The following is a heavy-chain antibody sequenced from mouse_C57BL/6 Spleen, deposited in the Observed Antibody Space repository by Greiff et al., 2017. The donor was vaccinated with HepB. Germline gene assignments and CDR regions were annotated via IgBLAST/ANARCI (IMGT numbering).Heavy chain of an antibody. CDR2: INPNNGGT. Sequence: EVQLQQSGPELVKPGASVKIPCKASGYTFTDYNMDWVKQSHGKSLEWIGDINPNNGGTIYNQKFKGKATLTVDKSSSTAYMELRSLTSEDTAVYYCARRRSNGAWYFDVWGTGTTVTVSS. V-gene: IGHV1-18*01. CDR1: GYTFTDYN. CDR3: ARRRSNGAWYFDV. J-gene: IGHJ1*03. D-gene: IGHD2-5*01.